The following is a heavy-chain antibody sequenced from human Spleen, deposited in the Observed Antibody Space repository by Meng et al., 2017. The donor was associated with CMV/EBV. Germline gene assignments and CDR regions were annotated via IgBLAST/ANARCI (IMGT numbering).Heavy chain of an antibody. D-gene: IGHD1/OR15-1a*01. CDR3: ARDLWTMTVTGTDHWYDP. Sequence: SDTLSLTCTVPGGSISSSDYYWGWIRQPPGKGLEWIGSIYYSGSTYYNPSLKSRVTISVDTSKNQFSLTLNSVTAADTAVYYCARDLWTMTVTGTDHWYDPWGQGTLVTVSS. CDR1: GGSISSSDYY. V-gene: IGHV4-39*07. CDR2: IYYSGST. J-gene: IGHJ5*02.